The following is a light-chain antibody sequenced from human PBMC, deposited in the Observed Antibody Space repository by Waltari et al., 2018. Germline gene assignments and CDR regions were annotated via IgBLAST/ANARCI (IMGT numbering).Light chain of an antibody. V-gene: IGLV2-14*03. CDR1: GSAAGASES. CDR2: DVT. Sequence: QSALTQPASVSGSPGQSITISCSGLGSAAGASESVSWHQPHPDQAPQVIIYDVTHRPSGVSDRFSASQSANTASLTISRLQPEDEADYYCSSQTLDGLVLFGGGTRLTVL. CDR3: SSQTLDGLVL. J-gene: IGLJ2*01.